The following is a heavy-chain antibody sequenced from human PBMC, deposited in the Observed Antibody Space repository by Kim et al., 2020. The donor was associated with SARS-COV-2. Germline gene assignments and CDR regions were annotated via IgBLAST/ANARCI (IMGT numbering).Heavy chain of an antibody. V-gene: IGHV1-69*13. J-gene: IGHJ6*02. CDR1: GGTFSSYA. Sequence: SVKVSCKASGGTFSSYAISWVRQAPGQGLEWMGGIIPIFGTANYAQKFQGRVTITADESTSTAYMELSSLRSEDTAVYYCARSPAGSYYWSVGSRGGMDVWGQGTTVTVSS. CDR3: ARSPAGSYYWSVGSRGGMDV. CDR2: IIPIFGTA. D-gene: IGHD1-26*01.